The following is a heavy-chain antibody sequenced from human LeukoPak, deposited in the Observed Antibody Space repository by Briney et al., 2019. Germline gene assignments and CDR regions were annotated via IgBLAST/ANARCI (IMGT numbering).Heavy chain of an antibody. CDR3: ARRHYYYYMDV. CDR1: GYSFTRYW. CDR2: IYPGDSDT. Sequence: GESLKLSCKGSGYSFTRYWIGWVRQMPGKGLEWMGIIYPGDSDTRYSPSFQGQLTISADKSISPPYAQWRRLKASDTAMYYCARRHYYYYMDVWGKGTTVTVSS. J-gene: IGHJ6*03. V-gene: IGHV5-51*01.